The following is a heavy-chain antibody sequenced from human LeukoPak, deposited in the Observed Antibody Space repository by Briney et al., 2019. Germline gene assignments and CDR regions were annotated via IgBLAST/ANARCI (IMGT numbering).Heavy chain of an antibody. Sequence: ASVKVSCKVSGYTLTELSMHWVRQAPGKGLEWMGGFDPEDGETIYAQKFQGRVTMTEDTSTDTAYMELSSLRSEDTAVYYCARRSYRGVITVYYYYYMDVWGKGTPVTVSS. D-gene: IGHD3-16*02. V-gene: IGHV1-24*01. CDR1: GYTLTELS. J-gene: IGHJ6*03. CDR3: ARRSYRGVITVYYYYYMDV. CDR2: FDPEDGET.